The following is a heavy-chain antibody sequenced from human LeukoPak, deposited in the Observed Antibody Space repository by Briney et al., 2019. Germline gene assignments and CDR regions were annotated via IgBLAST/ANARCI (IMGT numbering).Heavy chain of an antibody. J-gene: IGHJ6*03. Sequence: ASVKVSCKVSGYTLTELSMHWVRQAPGKGLEWMGGFDPEDGETIYAQKFQGRVTMTEDTSTDTAYMALSSLRSEDTAVYYCATGYTVTNYYYMDVWGKGTSVTVSS. CDR3: ATGYTVTNYYYMDV. CDR1: GYTLTELS. CDR2: FDPEDGET. V-gene: IGHV1-24*01. D-gene: IGHD4-17*01.